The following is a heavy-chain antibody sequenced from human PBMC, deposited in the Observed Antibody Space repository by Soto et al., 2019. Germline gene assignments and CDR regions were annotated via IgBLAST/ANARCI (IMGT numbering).Heavy chain of an antibody. CDR3: AKRAIQLWLSSH. Sequence: PVGSLRLSCAASGFTFSSYAMSWVRQAPGKGLEWVSAISDSGSSTYYADSVKGRFTISRDNSKNTLYLQMNSLRAEDTAVYYCAKRAIQLWLSSHWGQGTLVTVSS. D-gene: IGHD5-18*01. CDR1: GFTFSSYA. J-gene: IGHJ1*01. V-gene: IGHV3-23*01. CDR2: ISDSGSST.